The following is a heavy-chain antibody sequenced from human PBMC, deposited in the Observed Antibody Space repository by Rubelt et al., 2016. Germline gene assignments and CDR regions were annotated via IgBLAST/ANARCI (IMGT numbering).Heavy chain of an antibody. CDR2: ISAYNGNT. Sequence: GAEVKKPGSSVKVSCKASGGTFSSYAISWVRQAPGQGLEWMGWISAYNGNTNYAQKLQGRVTMTTDTSTSTAYMELRSLRSDDTAVYYCARVQQVSSLVAYYYHYGMDVWGQGTTVTVSS. V-gene: IGHV1-18*01. D-gene: IGHD6-13*01. J-gene: IGHJ6*02. CDR1: GGTFSSYA. CDR3: ARVQQVSSLVAYYYHYGMDV.